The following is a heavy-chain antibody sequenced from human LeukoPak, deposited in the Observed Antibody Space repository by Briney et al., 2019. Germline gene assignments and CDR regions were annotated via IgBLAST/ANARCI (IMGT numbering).Heavy chain of an antibody. Sequence: GGSLRLSCAASGFTFSSYAMSWVRQAPGKGLEWVSAISGSGGSTYYADSVKGGFTISRDNSKNTLYLQMNSLRAEDTAVYYCAKDQVSGLTPYYFDYWGQGTLVTVSS. J-gene: IGHJ4*02. D-gene: IGHD5-12*01. V-gene: IGHV3-23*01. CDR2: ISGSGGST. CDR1: GFTFSSYA. CDR3: AKDQVSGLTPYYFDY.